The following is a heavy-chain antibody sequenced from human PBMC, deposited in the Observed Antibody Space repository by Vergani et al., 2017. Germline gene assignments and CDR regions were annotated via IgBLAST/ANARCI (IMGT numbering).Heavy chain of an antibody. CDR2: IYSGGST. D-gene: IGHD5-12*01. V-gene: IGHV3-53*04. CDR3: ARDRVDIVATTTYYYYYYGMDV. J-gene: IGHJ6*02. CDR1: GFTVCSNY. Sequence: EVQLVESGGGLVQPGGSLRLSCAASGFTVCSNYMSWVRQAPGKGLEWVSVIYSGGSTYYADSVKGRFTISRHNSKNTLHLQMNSLRAEDTAVYYCARDRVDIVATTTYYYYYYGMDVWGQGTTVTVSS.